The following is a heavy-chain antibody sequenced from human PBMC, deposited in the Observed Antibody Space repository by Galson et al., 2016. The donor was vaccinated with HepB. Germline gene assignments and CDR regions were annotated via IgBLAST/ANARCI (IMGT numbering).Heavy chain of an antibody. J-gene: IGHJ4*02. V-gene: IGHV3-33*06. CDR3: TKGGDNYFDY. CDR1: GFTFSLYG. D-gene: IGHD5-18*01. CDR2: TWYDGSKK. Sequence: SLRLSCAASGFTFSLYGMHWVRQAPGKGLEWVAVTWYDGSKKHYADSVKDRFTISRDNSKNTLYLQMNSLRAEDTAVYYCTKGGDNYFDYWGQGTLVTVSS.